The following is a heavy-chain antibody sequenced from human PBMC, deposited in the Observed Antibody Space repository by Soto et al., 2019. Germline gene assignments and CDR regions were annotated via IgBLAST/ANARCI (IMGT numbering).Heavy chain of an antibody. Sequence: ASVKVSCKASGYTFTSYAIHWVRQAPGQRLEWMGWINAGNGNTKYSQKFQGRVTITRDTSASTAYMELSSLRSEDTAVYYCAREWGIAVAGTLKYWGQGTLVTVSS. D-gene: IGHD6-19*01. CDR3: AREWGIAVAGTLKY. J-gene: IGHJ4*02. CDR2: INAGNGNT. V-gene: IGHV1-3*01. CDR1: GYTFTSYA.